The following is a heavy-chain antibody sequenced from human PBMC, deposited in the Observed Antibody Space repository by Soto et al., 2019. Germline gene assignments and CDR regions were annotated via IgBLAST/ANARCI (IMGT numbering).Heavy chain of an antibody. CDR3: AKDRGRYCSGGTCYLFDS. CDR1: GFTFSSYA. J-gene: IGHJ4*02. D-gene: IGHD2-15*01. CDR2: ISYDGTNK. Sequence: QVQLVESGGGVVQPGRSLRLSCVPSGFTFSSYAMHWVRQAPGKGLEWVAIISYDGTNKYYADSVQGRFTISRDNSKNTLCLQMDSLRVEETALYYCAKDRGRYCSGGTCYLFDSWGQGALVTVSS. V-gene: IGHV3-30*04.